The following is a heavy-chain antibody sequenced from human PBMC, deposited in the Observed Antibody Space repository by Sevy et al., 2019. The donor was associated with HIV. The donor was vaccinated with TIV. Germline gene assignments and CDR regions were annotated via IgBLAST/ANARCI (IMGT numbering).Heavy chain of an antibody. V-gene: IGHV3-9*01. Sequence: GGSLRLSCAASGFTFDDYAMHWVRQAPGKGLEWVSGISWNSGSIGYADSVKGRFTISRDNAKNSLYLQMNSLRAEDTPLYYCAKDLPDYDILTGYPGAFDYWGQGTLVTVSS. CDR2: ISWNSGSI. D-gene: IGHD3-9*01. CDR3: AKDLPDYDILTGYPGAFDY. CDR1: GFTFDDYA. J-gene: IGHJ4*02.